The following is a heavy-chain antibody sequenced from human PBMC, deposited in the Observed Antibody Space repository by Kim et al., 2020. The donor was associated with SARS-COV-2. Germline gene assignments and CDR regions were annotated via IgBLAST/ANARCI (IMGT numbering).Heavy chain of an antibody. CDR2: IYCANGNT. CDR1: GHTFTRDN. Sequence: ASVKVSCKTFGHTFTRDNIHWVRQAPGQRIEWMGGIYCANGNTGYSQKFQGRVTFSSNTSQSTAHMELSSLRSEHSAVYYCLVGYSIDCWVHITLITVCS. D-gene: IGHD2-15*01. V-gene: IGHV1-3*01. J-gene: IGHJ4*01. CDR3: LVGYSIDC.